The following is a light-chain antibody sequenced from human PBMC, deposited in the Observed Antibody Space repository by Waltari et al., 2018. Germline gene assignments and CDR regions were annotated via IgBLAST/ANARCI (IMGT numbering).Light chain of an antibody. Sequence: DMQLTQSPSSLSASVGDRVTINCRASQSISRHLNWYQHKPGKAPKLLIYAASNLQSGVPSRFSGTGSGTDFTLTISSLQPEDFATYYCQQSFSSPQMYTFGQGTKLDI. J-gene: IGKJ2*01. CDR2: AAS. CDR3: QQSFSSPQMYT. CDR1: QSISRH. V-gene: IGKV1-39*01.